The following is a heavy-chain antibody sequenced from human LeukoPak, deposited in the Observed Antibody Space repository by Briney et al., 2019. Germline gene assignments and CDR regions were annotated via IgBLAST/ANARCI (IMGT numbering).Heavy chain of an antibody. Sequence: NPSETLSRTCTVSGGTISSYYWNWIRQPPGKGLEWIGYIHYSGSTKYNPSLKSRVTISVDTSKNQFSLKLSSVTAADTAVYYCARWYSSGWAFDYWGQGTLVTVSS. V-gene: IGHV4-59*08. CDR2: IHYSGST. D-gene: IGHD6-19*01. CDR3: ARWYSSGWAFDY. J-gene: IGHJ4*02. CDR1: GGTISSYY.